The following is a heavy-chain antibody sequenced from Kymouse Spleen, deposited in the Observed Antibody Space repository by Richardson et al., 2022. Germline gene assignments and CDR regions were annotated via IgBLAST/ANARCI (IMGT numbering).Heavy chain of an antibody. CDR2: IWYDGSNK. D-gene: IGHD3-9*01. Sequence: QVQLVESGGGVVQPGRSLRLSCAASGFTFSSYGMHWVRQAPGKGLEWVAVIWYDGSNKYYADSVKGRFTISRDNSKNTLYLQMNSLRAEDTAVYYCARDHYDILTGYPYYYGMDVWGQGTTVTVSS. CDR3: ARDHYDILTGYPYYYGMDV. V-gene: IGHV3-33*01. CDR1: GFTFSSYG. J-gene: IGHJ6*02.